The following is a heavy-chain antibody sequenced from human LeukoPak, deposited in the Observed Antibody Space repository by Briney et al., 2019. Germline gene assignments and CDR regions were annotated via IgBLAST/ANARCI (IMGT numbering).Heavy chain of an antibody. CDR2: IYHSGST. CDR3: ARGKNGGVWGSYRQDWFDP. J-gene: IGHJ5*02. CDR1: GGSISSSNW. V-gene: IGHV4-4*02. Sequence: PSGTLSLTCAVSGGSISSSNWWSWVRQPPGKGLEWIGEIYHSGSTNYNPSLKSRVTISVDKSKNQFSLKLSSVTAADTAVYYCARGKNGGVWGSYRQDWFDPWGQGTLVTVSS. D-gene: IGHD3-16*02.